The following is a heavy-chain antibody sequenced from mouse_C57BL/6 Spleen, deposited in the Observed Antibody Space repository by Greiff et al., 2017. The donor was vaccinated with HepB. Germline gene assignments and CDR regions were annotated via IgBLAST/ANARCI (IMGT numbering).Heavy chain of an antibody. D-gene: IGHD4-1*01. Sequence: VQLQQSGAELVRPGASVTLSCKASGYTFTDYEMHWVKQTPVHGLEWIGAIDPETVGTAYNQKFKGKAILTADKSSSTAYMELRSLTSEDSAVYYCTLTGTPFDYWGQGTTLTVSS. CDR3: TLTGTPFDY. CDR2: IDPETVGT. CDR1: GYTFTDYE. V-gene: IGHV1-15*01. J-gene: IGHJ2*01.